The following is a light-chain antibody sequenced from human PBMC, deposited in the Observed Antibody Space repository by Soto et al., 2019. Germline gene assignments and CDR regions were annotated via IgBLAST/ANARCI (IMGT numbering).Light chain of an antibody. Sequence: EIVLTQSPATLSLSPGERATLSCRASQNINSYLAWYQQKPGQAPRLLIYATSNRATGIPARFSGSGSGTDFTLSISSLEPKDFAVYYCQQYNNWPPWTFGQGTKVDIK. CDR3: QQYNNWPPWT. CDR2: ATS. V-gene: IGKV3-11*01. CDR1: QNINSY. J-gene: IGKJ1*01.